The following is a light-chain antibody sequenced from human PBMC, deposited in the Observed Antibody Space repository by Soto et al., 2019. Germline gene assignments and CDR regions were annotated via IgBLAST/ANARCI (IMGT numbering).Light chain of an antibody. CDR2: DVT. Sequence: QAVVTQPASVSGSPGQSITISCTGTSSDVGAYDFVSWYQHSPGKAPKLVTFDVTHRPPGISDRFSGSKSANTASLTISGLQAEDEAFYYCSSYTTRSTLVFGGGTQLTVL. V-gene: IGLV2-14*01. CDR3: SSYTTRSTLV. J-gene: IGLJ2*01. CDR1: SSDVGAYDF.